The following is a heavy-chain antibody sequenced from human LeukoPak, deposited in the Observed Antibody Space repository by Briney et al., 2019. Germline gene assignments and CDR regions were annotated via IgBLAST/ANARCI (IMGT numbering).Heavy chain of an antibody. CDR2: ISGGGGST. J-gene: IGHJ5*02. Sequence: PGGSLRLSCAASGFTFSSYAMSWVRQAPGKGLEWVSAISGGGGSTYYADSVKGRFTISRDNSKNTLYLQMNSLRAEDTAVYYCAKDFIVVVVAATNNWFDPWGQGTLVTVSS. CDR3: AKDFIVVVVAATNNWFDP. D-gene: IGHD2-15*01. V-gene: IGHV3-23*01. CDR1: GFTFSSYA.